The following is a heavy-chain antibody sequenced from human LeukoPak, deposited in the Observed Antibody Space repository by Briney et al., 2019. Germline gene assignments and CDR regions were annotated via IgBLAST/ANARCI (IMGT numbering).Heavy chain of an antibody. V-gene: IGHV3-9*01. CDR1: GFNFHDYA. D-gene: IGHD5-24*01. CDR3: TRRAARWQFDL. CDR2: INWKTGNG. Sequence: PGGSLRLSCAVSGFNFHDYAMHWVRQAPGRGLEWVSGINWKTGNGIYADSVKGRFTISRDNAKNSLYLQMSSLRAEDTALYYCTRRAARWQFDLWGRGTLLTVSS. J-gene: IGHJ2*01.